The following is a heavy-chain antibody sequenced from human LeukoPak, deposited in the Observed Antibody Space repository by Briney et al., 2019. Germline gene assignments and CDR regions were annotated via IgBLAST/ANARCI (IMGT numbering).Heavy chain of an antibody. CDR1: GASISAYY. J-gene: IGHJ4*02. Sequence: PSETLSLTCTVSGASISAYYWSWIRQPPGKGLEWIGYIYYSGSTNYNPSLKSRVTISVDTSKNQFSLKLSSVTAADTAVYYCARDWAGAAAGYFDYWGQGTLVTVSS. CDR3: ARDWAGAAAGYFDY. D-gene: IGHD6-13*01. V-gene: IGHV4-59*01. CDR2: IYYSGST.